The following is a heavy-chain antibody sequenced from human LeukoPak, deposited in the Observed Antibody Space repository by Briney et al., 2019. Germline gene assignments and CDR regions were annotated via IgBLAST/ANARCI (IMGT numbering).Heavy chain of an antibody. V-gene: IGHV3-23*01. J-gene: IGHJ6*02. CDR2: ISGSGGST. CDR3: ARAMDIVVVVAATRWPYGMDV. CDR1: GFTFSSYA. D-gene: IGHD2-15*01. Sequence: GGSLRLSCAASGFTFSSYAMSWVRQAPGKGLEWVSAISGSGGSTYYADSVKGRFTISRDNTKNSLYLQMNSLRAEDTAVYYCARAMDIVVVVAATRWPYGMDVWGQGTTVTVSS.